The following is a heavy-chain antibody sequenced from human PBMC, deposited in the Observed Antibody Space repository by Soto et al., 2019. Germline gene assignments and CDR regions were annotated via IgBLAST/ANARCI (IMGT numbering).Heavy chain of an antibody. CDR1: GFTFSGSA. D-gene: IGHD2-15*01. CDR3: TRSKDIVVVVAARNYYYYMDV. CDR2: IRSKANSYAT. J-gene: IGHJ6*03. V-gene: IGHV3-73*01. Sequence: GESLKISCAASGFTFSGSAMHWVRQASGKGLEWVGRIRSKANSYATAYAASVKGRFTISRVDSKNTAYLQMNSLKTEDTAVYYCTRSKDIVVVVAARNYYYYMDVWGKGTTVTVSS.